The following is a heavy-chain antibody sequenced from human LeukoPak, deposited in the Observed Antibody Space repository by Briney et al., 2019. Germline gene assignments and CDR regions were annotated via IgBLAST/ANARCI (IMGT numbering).Heavy chain of an antibody. CDR1: GFTFSSYS. J-gene: IGHJ4*02. CDR2: ISSSSSYI. Sequence: PGGSLRLSCAASGFTFSSYSMNWVRQAPGKGLEWVSSISSSSSYIYYADSVKGRFTISRDNAKNSLYLQMNSLRAEDTAVYYCARYGTAMAALFDYWGQGTLVTVSS. D-gene: IGHD5-18*01. V-gene: IGHV3-21*01. CDR3: ARYGTAMAALFDY.